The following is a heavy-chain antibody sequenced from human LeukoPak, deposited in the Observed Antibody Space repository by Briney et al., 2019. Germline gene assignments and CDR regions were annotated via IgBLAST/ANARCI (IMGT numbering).Heavy chain of an antibody. Sequence: GEPLRISCKGSGYSFTSYWISWVRQMPGKGLEWMGRIDPSDSYTNYSPSFQGHVTISVDKSISTAFLQWSSLKASDTAMYYCARRNRYTWYSFDYWGQGTLVTVSS. V-gene: IGHV5-10-1*01. CDR2: IDPSDSYT. J-gene: IGHJ4*02. D-gene: IGHD6-13*01. CDR3: ARRNRYTWYSFDY. CDR1: GYSFTSYW.